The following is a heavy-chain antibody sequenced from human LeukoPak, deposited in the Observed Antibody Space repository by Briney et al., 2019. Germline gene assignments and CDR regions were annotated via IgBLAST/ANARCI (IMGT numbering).Heavy chain of an antibody. CDR3: VGSGYYMSAFDY. CDR2: IHYSGST. V-gene: IGHV4-59*12. Sequence: PSETLSLTCTVSGGSISSYYWSWIRQPPEKGLEWIGYIHYSGSTSYNPSLKSRVTMSVDTSKNQFSLKLSSVTAADTAVYYCVGSGYYMSAFDYWGQGTLVTVSS. D-gene: IGHD3-3*01. J-gene: IGHJ4*02. CDR1: GGSISSYY.